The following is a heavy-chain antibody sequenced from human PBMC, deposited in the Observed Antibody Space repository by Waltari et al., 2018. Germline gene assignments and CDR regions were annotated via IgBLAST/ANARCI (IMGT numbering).Heavy chain of an antibody. CDR1: GGSFSGYY. V-gene: IGHV4-34*01. CDR2: INHSGST. Sequence: QVQLQQWGAGLLKPSETLSLTCAVYGGSFSGYYWSWIRQPPGKGLEWIGEINHSGSTNYNPSLKSRVTISVDTPKNQFSLKLGSVTAADTAVYYCARGDGDQRGNWFDPWGQGTLVTVSS. CDR3: ARGDGDQRGNWFDP. J-gene: IGHJ5*02. D-gene: IGHD4-17*01.